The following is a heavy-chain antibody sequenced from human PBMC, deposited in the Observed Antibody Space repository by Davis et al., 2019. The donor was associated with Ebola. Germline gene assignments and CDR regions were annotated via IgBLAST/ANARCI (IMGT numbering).Heavy chain of an antibody. CDR3: ARGNIEMVPAAPYI. J-gene: IGHJ3*02. CDR2: ISYDGSNK. CDR1: GFTFSGYA. D-gene: IGHD2-15*01. V-gene: IGHV3-30*03. Sequence: PGGSLRLSCAASGFTFSGYAIHWVRQAPGKGLEWVAFISYDGSNKYFADSVKGRFTISRDNSKNTLFLQMNSLRAEDTAVYYCARGNIEMVPAAPYIWGQGTMVTVSS.